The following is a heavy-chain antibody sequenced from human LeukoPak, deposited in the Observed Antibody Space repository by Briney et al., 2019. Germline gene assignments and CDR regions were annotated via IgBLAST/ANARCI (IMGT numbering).Heavy chain of an antibody. Sequence: SETLSLTCTVSGGTISRYYWSWIRQPPGKGLEWIAYIDYSGNTNYNPSLESRLTISLDASKNQFSLKLSSVTAADTAVYYCARDRRRDRLHAFDIWGQGTMVTVSS. D-gene: IGHD1-26*01. V-gene: IGHV4-59*01. CDR1: GGTISRYY. J-gene: IGHJ3*02. CDR3: ARDRRRDRLHAFDI. CDR2: IDYSGNT.